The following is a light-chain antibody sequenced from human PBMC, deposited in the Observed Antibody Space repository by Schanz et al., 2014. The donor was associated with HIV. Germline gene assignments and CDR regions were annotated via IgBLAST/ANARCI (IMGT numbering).Light chain of an antibody. Sequence: QSALTQPPSASGSPGQSVTISCTGTSSDVGTYNYVSWYQQHPGKAPRLLVYDVTYRPSGVSNRFSGSKSGNTASLTISGLQAEDEADYYCCSYTTTSTYVFGAGTKLTVL. J-gene: IGLJ1*01. CDR1: SSDVGTYNY. V-gene: IGLV2-14*03. CDR3: CSYTTTSTYV. CDR2: DVT.